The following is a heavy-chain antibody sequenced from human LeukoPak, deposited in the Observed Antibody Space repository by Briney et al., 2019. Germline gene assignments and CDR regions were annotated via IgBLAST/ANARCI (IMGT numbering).Heavy chain of an antibody. D-gene: IGHD6-6*01. CDR2: INPNSGGT. V-gene: IGHV1-2*02. J-gene: IGHJ4*02. CDR3: ARDGSSSGRDSYFDY. Sequence: ASVKVSCEASGYTFTGYYMHWVRQAPGQGLEWMGWINPNSGGTNYAQKFQGGVTMTRDTSISTAYMELSRLRSDDTAVYYCARDGSSSGRDSYFDYWGQGTLVTVSS. CDR1: GYTFTGYY.